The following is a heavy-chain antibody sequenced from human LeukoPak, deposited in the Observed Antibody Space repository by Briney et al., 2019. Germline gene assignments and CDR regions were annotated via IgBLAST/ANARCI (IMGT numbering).Heavy chain of an antibody. D-gene: IGHD5-12*01. J-gene: IGHJ4*02. CDR2: INPTGGSA. CDR1: GYSFTTYY. Sequence: ASEHVPCKSFGYSFTTYYKQLVRQAPAPGSEWMGIINPTGGSARYAPKLQGRVTMTRDTSTSTVYMELSSLISEDTAVYYCATGLGWLPDYWGQGTLVTVSS. CDR3: ATGLGWLPDY. V-gene: IGHV1-46*01.